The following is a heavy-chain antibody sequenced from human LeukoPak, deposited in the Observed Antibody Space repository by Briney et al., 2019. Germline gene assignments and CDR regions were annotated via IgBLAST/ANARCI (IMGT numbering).Heavy chain of an antibody. CDR3: AREYLSSGYDEVY. V-gene: IGHV3-20*04. J-gene: IGHJ4*02. D-gene: IGHD5-12*01. CDR1: GFTFADYG. CDR2: INCNGGST. Sequence: GGSLRLSCAASGFTFADYGMSWVRHAPGKGLEWVSGINCNGGSTGYADSVKGRFTISRDNAKNSLYLQMNSLRAEDTALYYCAREYLSSGYDEVYWGQGTLVTVSS.